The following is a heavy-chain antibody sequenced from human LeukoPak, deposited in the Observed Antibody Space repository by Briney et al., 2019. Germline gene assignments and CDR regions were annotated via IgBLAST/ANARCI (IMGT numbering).Heavy chain of an antibody. D-gene: IGHD4-17*01. V-gene: IGHV3-30*02. CDR2: IWYDGSNK. J-gene: IGHJ2*01. CDR1: GFTFSSYG. CDR3: AKDIRGGDQSYWYFDL. Sequence: GGSLRLSCAASGFTFSSYGTHWVRQAPGKGLEWVAVIWYDGSNKYYADSVKGRFTISRDNSKNTLYLQMNSLRAEDTALYYCAKDIRGGDQSYWYFDLWGRGTLVTVSS.